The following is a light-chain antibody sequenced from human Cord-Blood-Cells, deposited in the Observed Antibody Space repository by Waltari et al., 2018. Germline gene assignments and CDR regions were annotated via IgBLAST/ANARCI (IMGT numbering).Light chain of an antibody. CDR1: QSVSSSY. CDR3: QQYGSSPPT. Sequence: EIVLTQSPGTLSLSPGERATLPCRASQSVSSSYLAWYQQKPGQAPRLLIYGASSRATVIPDRFSGSGSGTDFTLTISRLEPEDFAVYYCQQYGSSPPTFGPGTKVDIK. CDR2: GAS. V-gene: IGKV3-20*01. J-gene: IGKJ3*01.